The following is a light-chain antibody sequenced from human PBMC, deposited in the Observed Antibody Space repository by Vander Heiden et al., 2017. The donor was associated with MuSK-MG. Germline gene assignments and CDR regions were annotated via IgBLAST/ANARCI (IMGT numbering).Light chain of an antibody. J-gene: IGLJ1*01. Sequence: SLELTQPPSVSVSPGQTARITCSGDALPNQYVYWYQQRPGQAPVVVIYNDSKRPSGIPGRFSGSSSGTTVTLTISGVQEEDEADYYCQAADSSAIYVFGSGTKLTVL. CDR3: QAADSSAIYV. CDR1: ALPNQY. CDR2: NDS. V-gene: IGLV3-25*03.